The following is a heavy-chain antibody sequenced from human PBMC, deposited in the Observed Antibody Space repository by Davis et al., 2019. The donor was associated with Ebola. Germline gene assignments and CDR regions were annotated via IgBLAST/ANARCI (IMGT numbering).Heavy chain of an antibody. CDR3: ARANYYGSGSYLVHWYFDL. Sequence: AASVKVSCKASGYTFTSYAMHWVRQAPGQRLEWMGWINAGNGNTKYSQKFQGRVTITRDTSASTAYMELSSLRSEDTAVYYCARANYYGSGSYLVHWYFDLWGRGTLVTVSS. D-gene: IGHD3-10*01. V-gene: IGHV1-3*01. CDR2: INAGNGNT. CDR1: GYTFTSYA. J-gene: IGHJ2*01.